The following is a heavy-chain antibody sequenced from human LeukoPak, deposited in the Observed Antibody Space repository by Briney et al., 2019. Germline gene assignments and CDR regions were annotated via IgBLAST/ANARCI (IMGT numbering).Heavy chain of an antibody. J-gene: IGHJ5*02. Sequence: PGGSLRLSCAASGFTFSNYDMHWVRQATGKGLEWVSAIGTAGDTYYPGSVKGRFTISRDNAKNSLYLQMNSLRAEDTAVYYCARFPLVPAAQEGWFDPWGQGTLVTVSS. CDR1: GFTFSNYD. V-gene: IGHV3-13*01. CDR2: IGTAGDT. D-gene: IGHD2-2*01. CDR3: ARFPLVPAAQEGWFDP.